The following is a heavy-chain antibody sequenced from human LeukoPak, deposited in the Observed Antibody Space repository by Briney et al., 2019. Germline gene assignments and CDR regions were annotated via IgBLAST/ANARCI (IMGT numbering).Heavy chain of an antibody. J-gene: IGHJ4*02. CDR2: IYYSGST. V-gene: IGHV4-39*07. CDR3: AKVVPAARTAFYFDY. CDR1: GDSMSSYY. Sequence: SETLSLICTVSGDSMSSYYWGWIRQPPGKGLEWIGSIYYSGSTYYNPSLKSRVTISVDTSKNQFSLKLSSVTAADTAVYYCAKVVPAARTAFYFDYWGQGTLVTVSS. D-gene: IGHD2-2*01.